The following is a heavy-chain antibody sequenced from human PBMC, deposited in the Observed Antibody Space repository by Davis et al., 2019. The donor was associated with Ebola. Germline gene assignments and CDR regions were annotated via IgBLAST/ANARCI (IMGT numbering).Heavy chain of an antibody. J-gene: IGHJ6*02. CDR1: GFTFSSYS. Sequence: GGSLRLSCAASGFTFSSYSMNWVRQAPGKGLEWVSYISSSSSTIYYANPVKGRFTSSRDNAKNTVYLQMNSLKTEDAAVYYCAKDGGEWSPPHYYYYGMDVWGQGTTVTVSS. D-gene: IGHD3-3*01. V-gene: IGHV3-48*01. CDR3: AKDGGEWSPPHYYYYGMDV. CDR2: ISSSSSTI.